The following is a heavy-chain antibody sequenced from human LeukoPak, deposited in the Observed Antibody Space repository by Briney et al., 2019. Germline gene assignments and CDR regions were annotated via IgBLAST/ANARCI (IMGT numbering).Heavy chain of an antibody. V-gene: IGHV7-4-1*02. J-gene: IGHJ5*02. Sequence: ASVKVSCKASGYTFTSYAMNWVRQAPGQGLEWMGWINTNTGNPTYAQGFTGRFVFSLDTSVSTAYLQISSLKAEDTAVYYCARVSLGSGWYGRLGWFDPWGQGTLVIVSS. CDR3: ARVSLGSGWYGRLGWFDP. CDR1: GYTFTSYA. D-gene: IGHD6-19*01. CDR2: INTNTGNP.